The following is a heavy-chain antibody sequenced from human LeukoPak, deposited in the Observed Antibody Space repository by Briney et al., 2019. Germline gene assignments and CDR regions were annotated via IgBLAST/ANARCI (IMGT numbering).Heavy chain of an antibody. Sequence: GGSLRLSCAASGFTFSSYAMSWVRQAPGKGLEWVSSISGSGGATYYADSVKGRFTISRDNSKNTLYLQVSSLRAEHTAVYYCAKPYGSGTFPPAYWGQGTLVTVSS. CDR1: GFTFSSYA. J-gene: IGHJ4*02. CDR2: ISGSGGAT. D-gene: IGHD3-10*01. CDR3: AKPYGSGTFPPAY. V-gene: IGHV3-23*01.